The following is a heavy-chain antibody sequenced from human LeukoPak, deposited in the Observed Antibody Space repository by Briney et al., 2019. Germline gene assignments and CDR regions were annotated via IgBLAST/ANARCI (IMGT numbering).Heavy chain of an antibody. V-gene: IGHV3-21*01. CDR2: ISTSSSYI. J-gene: IGHJ6*03. Sequence: PGGSLRLSCAASGFTFRGYSMNWVRQAPGKGLEWVSSISTSSSYIYYTDSVKGRFTVSRDNAKNSLYLQMNSLRAEDTAVYYCARYDFGVNYYSMDVWGKGTTVTVSS. CDR3: ARYDFGVNYYSMDV. CDR1: GFTFRGYS. D-gene: IGHD3-3*01.